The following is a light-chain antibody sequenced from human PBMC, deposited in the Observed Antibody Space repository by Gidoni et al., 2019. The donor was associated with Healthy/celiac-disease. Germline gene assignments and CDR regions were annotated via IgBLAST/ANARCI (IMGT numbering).Light chain of an antibody. J-gene: IGKJ2*01. CDR1: QSIRSY. CDR2: AAS. Sequence: SHTTQFPSSLSASVGDRVTITCRASQSIRSYLNWYQQKPGEATKLLIYAASSLQSGVQSWFSGSGSGTDFTLTISSLQPEVFVNYCCQQSYNTPYTFGQGTKLEIK. V-gene: IGKV1-39*01. CDR3: QQSYNTPYT.